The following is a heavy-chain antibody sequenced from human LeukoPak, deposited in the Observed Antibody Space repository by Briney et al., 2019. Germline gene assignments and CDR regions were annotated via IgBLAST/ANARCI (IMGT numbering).Heavy chain of an antibody. J-gene: IGHJ4*02. Sequence: SETLSLTCTVPGDSISSSSYYWGWIRQPPGKGLEWTGSIPYSGSTYYNPSLKSRLTISVDTSKNQFSLKLSSVTAADTAVYYCARCKDYYVSGSYYKTFDYWGQGTLVTVSS. CDR3: ARCKDYYVSGSYYKTFDY. CDR1: GDSISSSSYY. D-gene: IGHD3-10*01. V-gene: IGHV4-39*07. CDR2: IPYSGST.